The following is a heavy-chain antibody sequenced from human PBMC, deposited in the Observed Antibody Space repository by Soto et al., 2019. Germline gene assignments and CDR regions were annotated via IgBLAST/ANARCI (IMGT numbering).Heavy chain of an antibody. CDR1: GGSISSYY. J-gene: IGHJ6*02. V-gene: IGHV4-59*08. D-gene: IGHD6-19*01. CDR2: IYYSGTTT. Sequence: SETLSLTCTVSGGSISSYYWSWIRQPPGKGLEWIGYIYYSGTTTNYNPSLKSRVTLSVDTSKNQFSLKLSSMTAADTAVYYCAGVYSSGWSYVNYPDYCDGMDVWGQGTTVTVSS. CDR3: AGVYSSGWSYVNYPDYCDGMDV.